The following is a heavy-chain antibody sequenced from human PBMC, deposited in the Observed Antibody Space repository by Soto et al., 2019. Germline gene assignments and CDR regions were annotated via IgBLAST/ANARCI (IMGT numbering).Heavy chain of an antibody. CDR1: GFTFSGYY. CDR2: MSSSSGST. V-gene: IGHV3-11*06. Sequence: GGSLRLSCAASGFTFSGYYMSWIRQTPGKGLEYISHMSSSSGSTNYADSVKGRFTISRDNAKNSLYLQMSSLRAEDTAVYYCARDRGGYDRLYYYHGMDVWGQGTTVTVSS. CDR3: ARDRGGYDRLYYYHGMDV. D-gene: IGHD5-12*01. J-gene: IGHJ6*02.